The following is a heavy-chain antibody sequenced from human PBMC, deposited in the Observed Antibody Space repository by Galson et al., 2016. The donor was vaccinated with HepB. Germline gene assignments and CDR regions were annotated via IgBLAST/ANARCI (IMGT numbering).Heavy chain of an antibody. Sequence: SLRLSCAASGFIFSSYSMHWARQAPGKGLEWVSYISRSSPTIYYADSVKGRFTVSRDNAKNSLYLQMNNLRDEDTAVYYCARDPHALDFWGQGTLVTVAS. CDR3: ARDPHALDF. V-gene: IGHV3-48*02. J-gene: IGHJ4*02. CDR2: ISRSSPTI. CDR1: GFIFSSYS.